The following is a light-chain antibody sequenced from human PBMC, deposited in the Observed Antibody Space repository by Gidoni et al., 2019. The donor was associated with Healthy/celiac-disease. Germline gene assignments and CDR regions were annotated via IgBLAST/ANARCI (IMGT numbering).Light chain of an antibody. CDR3: QVWDSRSDHVV. CDR2: DDS. V-gene: IGLV3-21*02. CDR1: NIGSKS. Sequence: SYVLTQPPSVSVAPGQTARITWGGNNIGSKSGHWYQQKPGQAPVLVVYDDSDRPSGIPERFSGSNSGNTATLTISRVEAGDEADYYCQVWDSRSDHVVFGGGTKLTVL. J-gene: IGLJ2*01.